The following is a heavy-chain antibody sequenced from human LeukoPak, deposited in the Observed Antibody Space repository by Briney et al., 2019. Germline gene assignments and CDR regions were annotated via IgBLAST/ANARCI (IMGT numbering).Heavy chain of an antibody. CDR2: ISYDGINK. D-gene: IGHD6-19*01. V-gene: IGHV3-30*04. CDR1: GFTFTSYA. Sequence: GGSLRLSCADSGFTFTSYAMHWVRQAPGKGLEWVAVISYDGINKYYADSVKGRFTISRDNSKNTLYLQMNSLRPEDTAVYYCTGSPRSGWYWFDYWGQGTLVTVSS. CDR3: TGSPRSGWYWFDY. J-gene: IGHJ4*02.